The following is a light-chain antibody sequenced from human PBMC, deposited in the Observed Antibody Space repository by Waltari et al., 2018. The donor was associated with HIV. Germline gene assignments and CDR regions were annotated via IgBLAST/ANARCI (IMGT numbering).Light chain of an antibody. J-gene: IGLJ2*01. CDR2: DVS. V-gene: IGLV2-23*02. CDR3: CAYAGPTGLSEV. Sequence: QSALTQPASVSASPGQPITISCTGTSRDLGAYNYVSWYQQHPGKAPKLIIYDVSTRPSGVSDRFSGSKSGNTASLTISGLQSEDEADYHCCAYAGPTGLSEVFGGGTKLTVL. CDR1: SRDLGAYNY.